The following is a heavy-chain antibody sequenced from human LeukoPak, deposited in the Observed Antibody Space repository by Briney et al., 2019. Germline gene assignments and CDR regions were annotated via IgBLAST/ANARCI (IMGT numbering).Heavy chain of an antibody. Sequence: PGGSLRLSCAASGFTFTSYAMSWLRQAPGKGLEWVSAISGSGGSTYYADSVKGRFTISRDNSKNTLYLQMNSLRAEDTAVYYCANGGVLYYYDSSGTTTFDVWGKGNTVTVSS. CDR3: ANGGVLYYYDSSGTTTFDV. CDR2: ISGSGGST. J-gene: IGHJ6*04. V-gene: IGHV3-23*01. D-gene: IGHD3-22*01. CDR1: GFTFTSYA.